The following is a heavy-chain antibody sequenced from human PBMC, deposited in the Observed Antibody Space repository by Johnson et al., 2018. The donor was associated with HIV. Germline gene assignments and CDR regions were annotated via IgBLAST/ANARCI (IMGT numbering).Heavy chain of an antibody. CDR1: GFTFSSYG. CDR3: AKEGSTVI. Sequence: QVLLVESGGGVVQPGGSLRLSCAASGFTFSSYGMHWVRQAPGKGLEWVAFIRSDGSNKYCVDSVKGRFTISRDNSKNTLYLQMNSLGAEDTAVHYCAKEGSTVIWGQGTMVTVSS. CDR2: IRSDGSNK. V-gene: IGHV3-30*02. D-gene: IGHD4-11*01. J-gene: IGHJ3*01.